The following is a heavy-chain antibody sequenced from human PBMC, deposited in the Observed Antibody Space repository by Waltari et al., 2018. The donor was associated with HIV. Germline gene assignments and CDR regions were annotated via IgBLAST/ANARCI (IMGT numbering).Heavy chain of an antibody. CDR1: VGSIRDYY. CDR2: IYYNGTT. J-gene: IGHJ3*02. D-gene: IGHD1-26*01. CDR3: ARTYSGGYPRGYAFNI. Sequence: QVQSREEGPGLVKHSEVLSLTFTVSVGSIRDYYWSWTRQHPGKGLELIGFIYYNGTTNYNPSLKCRVTISMGTSRNHFSLQLSAVPAADTAVYDCARTYSGGYPRGYAFNIWGQGTMVTVSS. V-gene: IGHV4-59*01.